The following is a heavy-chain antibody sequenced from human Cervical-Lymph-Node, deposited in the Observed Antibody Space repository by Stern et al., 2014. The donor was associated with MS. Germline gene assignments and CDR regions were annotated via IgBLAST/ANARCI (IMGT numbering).Heavy chain of an antibody. Sequence: VQLEESGAEVKKPGSSVKVSCKASGDTFSSYAISWVRQAPGQGFEWMGGIIPIFGIANYAQKFRGRVTITADESTSSTYMKVSSLRSEDTAVYYCARTYYYGSGTYDYYYYHMDVWGQGTTVTVSS. D-gene: IGHD3-10*01. CDR3: ARTYYYGSGTYDYYYYHMDV. J-gene: IGHJ6*02. CDR2: IIPIFGIA. CDR1: GDTFSSYA. V-gene: IGHV1-69*01.